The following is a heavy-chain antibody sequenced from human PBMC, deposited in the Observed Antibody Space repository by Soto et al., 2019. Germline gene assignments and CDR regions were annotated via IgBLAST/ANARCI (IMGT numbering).Heavy chain of an antibody. Sequence: QVPLVPSGAAVKKPGASVKVSCTTSGYSFTNYDINWVRPAAGQGLEWMGWTNPKTGNTGYAQQFQGRVTMTRTTSISTVYMELSSLRSEDSAIYYCAKVGSRGDDHFDLWGQGTLVTVSS. V-gene: IGHV1-8*01. CDR2: TNPKTGNT. CDR1: GYSFTNYD. CDR3: AKVGSRGDDHFDL. J-gene: IGHJ5*02. D-gene: IGHD3-10*01.